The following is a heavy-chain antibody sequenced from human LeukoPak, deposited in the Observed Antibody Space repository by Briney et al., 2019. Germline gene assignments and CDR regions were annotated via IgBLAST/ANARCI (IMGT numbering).Heavy chain of an antibody. V-gene: IGHV1-2*02. Sequence: ASVKVSCKASGYTFTGYYMHWVRQAPGQGLEWMGWINPNSGGTNYAQKFQGRVTMTRDTSITTAYMELYGPRSDDTAVYYCARRYCSGGSCIPDYWGQGTPVTVSS. D-gene: IGHD2-15*01. CDR1: GYTFTGYY. CDR3: ARRYCSGGSCIPDY. CDR2: INPNSGGT. J-gene: IGHJ4*02.